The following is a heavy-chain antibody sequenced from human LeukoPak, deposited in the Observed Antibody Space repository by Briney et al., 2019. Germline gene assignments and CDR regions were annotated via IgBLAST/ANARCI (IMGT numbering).Heavy chain of an antibody. V-gene: IGHV4-34*01. Sequence: PSETLSLTCAVYGGSFSGYYWSWIRQPPGKGLEWIGEINHSGSTNYNPSLKSRVTTSVDTSKNQFSLKLSSVTAADTAVYYCAGDYGDYSFDYRGQGTLVTVSS. D-gene: IGHD4-17*01. CDR3: AGDYGDYSFDY. CDR1: GGSFSGYY. J-gene: IGHJ4*02. CDR2: INHSGST.